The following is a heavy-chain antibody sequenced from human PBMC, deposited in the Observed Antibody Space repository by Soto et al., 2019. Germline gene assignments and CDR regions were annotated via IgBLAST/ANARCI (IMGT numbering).Heavy chain of an antibody. J-gene: IGHJ5*02. V-gene: IGHV1-69*06. CDR2: IIPIFDTP. CDR1: GGLFSSYS. D-gene: IGHD2-2*01. CDR3: ARGGAVRIPAAVNCFDP. Sequence: QVQLVQSGAEVKKPGSSVKVSCTASGGLFSSYSISWVRQAPGQGLELMGGIIPIFDTPNYAQKFPGGATITADKSTGTAYIELSRLTSKDTAGYYCARGGAVRIPAAVNCFDPWGQGSLVTVSS.